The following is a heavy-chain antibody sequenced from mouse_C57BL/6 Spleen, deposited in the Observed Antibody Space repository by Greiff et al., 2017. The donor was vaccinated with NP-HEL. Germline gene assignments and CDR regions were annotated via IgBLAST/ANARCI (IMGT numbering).Heavy chain of an antibody. CDR1: GYTFTSYW. J-gene: IGHJ2*01. D-gene: IGHD2-5*01. CDR2: IDPSDSYT. Sequence: QVQLQQPGAELVMPGASVKLSCKASGYTFTSYWMHWVKQRPGQGLEWIGEIDPSDSYTNYNQKFKGKSTLTVDKSSSTAYMQLSSLTSEDSAVYYCARLGYSNYVFDYWGQGTTLTVSS. V-gene: IGHV1-69*01. CDR3: ARLGYSNYVFDY.